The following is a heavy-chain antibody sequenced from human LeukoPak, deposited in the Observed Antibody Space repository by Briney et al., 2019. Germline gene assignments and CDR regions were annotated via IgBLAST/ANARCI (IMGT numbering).Heavy chain of an antibody. CDR3: AKDPHSSSWYYFDS. J-gene: IGHJ4*02. CDR2: LSDDGSNK. D-gene: IGHD6-13*01. V-gene: IGHV3-30*18. CDR1: RFTFSYFA. Sequence: GRSLRLSCAASRFTFSYFAMHWVRQAPGKGLEWVAVLSDDGSNKFYADSVKGRFTISRDNSKNTLYLQMNSLRAEDTAFYYCAKDPHSSSWYYFDSWGQGTLATVSS.